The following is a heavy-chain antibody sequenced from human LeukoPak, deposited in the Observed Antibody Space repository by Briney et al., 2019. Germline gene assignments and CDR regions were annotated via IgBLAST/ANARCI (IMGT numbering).Heavy chain of an antibody. J-gene: IGHJ4*02. CDR2: INTDGSRI. V-gene: IGHV3-74*01. CDR3: ARDLSVGGYYFDY. CDR1: GFTFSSYW. D-gene: IGHD1-26*01. Sequence: GGSLRLSCAASGFTFSSYWMHWVRQAPGKGLVWVSRINTDGSRITYADSVKGRFTISRDNSKNTLYLQMNSLRAEDTAVYYCARDLSVGGYYFDYWGQGTLVTVSS.